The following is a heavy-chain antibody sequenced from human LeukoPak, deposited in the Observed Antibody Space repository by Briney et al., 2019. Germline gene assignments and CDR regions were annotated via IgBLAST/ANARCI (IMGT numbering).Heavy chain of an antibody. CDR2: ISAYNGNT. V-gene: IGHV1-18*01. CDR1: GYTFTSYG. CDR3: ARAPEQQLVYHYYYGMDV. J-gene: IGHJ6*02. D-gene: IGHD6-13*01. Sequence: ASVKVSCKASGYTFTSYGISWVRQAPGQGLEWMGWISAYNGNTNYAQKLQGRVTMTTDTSTSTAYMELRSLRSDDTAVYYCARAPEQQLVYHYYYGMDVWGQGTTVTVSS.